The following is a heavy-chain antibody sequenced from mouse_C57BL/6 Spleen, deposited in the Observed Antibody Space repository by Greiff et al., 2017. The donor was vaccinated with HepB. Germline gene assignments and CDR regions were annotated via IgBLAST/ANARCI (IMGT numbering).Heavy chain of an antibody. CDR2: IYPSDSET. Sequence: VQLQQPGAELVRPGSSVKLSCKASGYTFTSYWMDWVKQRPGQGLEWIGNIYPSDSETHYNQKFKDKATLTVDKSSSTAYMQLSSLTSEDSAVYYCARKGVRGSSLHWYFDVWGTGTTVTVSS. J-gene: IGHJ1*03. V-gene: IGHV1-61*01. CDR3: ARKGVRGSSLHWYFDV. D-gene: IGHD1-1*01. CDR1: GYTFTSYW.